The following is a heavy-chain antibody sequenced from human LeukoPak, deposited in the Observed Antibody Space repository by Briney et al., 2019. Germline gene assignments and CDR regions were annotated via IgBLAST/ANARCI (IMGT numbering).Heavy chain of an antibody. J-gene: IGHJ6*03. CDR1: GGSISSSSYY. CDR2: IYYSGST. D-gene: IGHD2-21*02. Sequence: SETLSLTCTVSGGSISSSSYYWGWIRQPPGKGLEWIGSIYYSGSTYYNPSLKSRVTISVYTSKNQFSLKLSSVTAADTAVYYCASIVVVTATGGYYYMDVWGKGTTVTVSS. V-gene: IGHV4-39*07. CDR3: ASIVVVTATGGYYYMDV.